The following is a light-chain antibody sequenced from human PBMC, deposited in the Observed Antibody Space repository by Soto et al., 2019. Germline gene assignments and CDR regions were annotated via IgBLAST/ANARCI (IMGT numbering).Light chain of an antibody. Sequence: QSALTRPASVSGSPGQSITISCTGTSSDVGGYNYVSWYQQHPGKAPKLMIYEVSNRPSGVSNRFSGSKSGNTASLTISGLQAEDEADYYCSSYTSSSTRVFGAGTMLTVL. CDR1: SSDVGGYNY. J-gene: IGLJ3*02. V-gene: IGLV2-14*01. CDR2: EVS. CDR3: SSYTSSSTRV.